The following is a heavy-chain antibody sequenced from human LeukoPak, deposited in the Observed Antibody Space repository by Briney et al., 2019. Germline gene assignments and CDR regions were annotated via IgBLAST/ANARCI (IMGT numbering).Heavy chain of an antibody. CDR3: AREVAVSGTENGAFNV. D-gene: IGHD6-19*01. Sequence: GGSLGLSCAASGFTFSSYAMHWVRQAPGKGLEWVAVISFDGTNKYYADSVKGRLTISRDNSENTLHLQMNSLRAEDTAVYFCAREVAVSGTENGAFNVWGPGTTVTVSS. J-gene: IGHJ6*02. CDR1: GFTFSSYA. CDR2: ISFDGTNK. V-gene: IGHV3-30-3*01.